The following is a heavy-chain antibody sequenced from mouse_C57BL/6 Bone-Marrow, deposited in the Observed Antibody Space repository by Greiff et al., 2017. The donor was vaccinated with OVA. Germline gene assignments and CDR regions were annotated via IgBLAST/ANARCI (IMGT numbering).Heavy chain of an antibody. CDR1: GYAFSGSW. J-gene: IGHJ3*01. D-gene: IGHD2-4*01. Sequence: VQLQQSGPELVKPGASVKISCKASGYAFSGSWMNWVKQRPGKGLEWIGRIYPGDGDTNYNGKFKGKATLTADKSSSTAYMQLSSLTSEDSAVYFCARFGDYDRFAYWGQGTLVTVSA. V-gene: IGHV1-82*01. CDR2: IYPGDGDT. CDR3: ARFGDYDRFAY.